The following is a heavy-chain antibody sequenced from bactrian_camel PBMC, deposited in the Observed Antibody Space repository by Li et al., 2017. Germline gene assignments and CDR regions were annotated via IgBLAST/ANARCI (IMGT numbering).Heavy chain of an antibody. Sequence: HVQLVESGGGLVLPGGSLRLSCAGSGYTTSNNCVAWFRQAPGKEREGVAAVYTSGGSTYYADSVKGRFSISRDNAQNTLFLQMNSLVPEDTAMYFCAAAPVGWDLNLREPEYGYWGQGTQVTVS. J-gene: IGHJ4*01. CDR2: VYTSGGST. V-gene: IGHV3S54*01. D-gene: IGHD5*01. CDR1: GYTTSNNC. CDR3: AAAPVGWDLNLREPEYGY.